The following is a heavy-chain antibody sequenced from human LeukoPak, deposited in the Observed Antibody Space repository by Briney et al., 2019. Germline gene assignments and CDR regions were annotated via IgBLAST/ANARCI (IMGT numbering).Heavy chain of an antibody. J-gene: IGHJ4*02. Sequence: PGGSLRLSCAASGFTFSSYEMNWVRQAPGKGLEWVSYISSSGSTIYYSDSVKGRFTISRDNSKNTLYLQMNSLRAEDTAVYYCAKVVDGYGSGSLPDYWGQGTLVTVSS. V-gene: IGHV3-48*03. CDR3: AKVVDGYGSGSLPDY. CDR2: ISSSGSTI. CDR1: GFTFSSYE. D-gene: IGHD3-10*01.